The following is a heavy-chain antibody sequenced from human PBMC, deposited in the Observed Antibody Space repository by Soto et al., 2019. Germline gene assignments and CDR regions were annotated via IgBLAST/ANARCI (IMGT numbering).Heavy chain of an antibody. J-gene: IGHJ4*02. D-gene: IGHD1-26*01. CDR3: AKAVGPLAPSSRVFDC. CDR1: GFTFSNSA. V-gene: IGHV3-23*01. Sequence: GGSLRLSCAASGFTFSNSAMNWVRQVPGKGLEWVSIISGGGDSIYYADSVKGRFSISRDNSRNTVYLQMSSLRADDTAVYFCAKAVGPLAPSSRVFDCWGQGTLVTVSS. CDR2: ISGGGDSI.